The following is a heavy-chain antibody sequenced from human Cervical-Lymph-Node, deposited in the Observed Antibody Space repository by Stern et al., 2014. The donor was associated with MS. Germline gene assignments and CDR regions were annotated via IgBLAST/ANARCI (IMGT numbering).Heavy chain of an antibody. J-gene: IGHJ4*02. D-gene: IGHD5-18*01. V-gene: IGHV5-51*01. CDR2: IYPGDSDT. CDR3: ARGGVSFDTGLVAFDY. Sequence: QLVQSGAEVKKPGESLKISCKDSGYSFTRYWIGWVRQMPGKGLEWMGIIYPGDSDTRYSASFQGQVTISADKSIKTAYLQWSSLRASDSAIYYCARGGVSFDTGLVAFDYWGQGTLVTVSS. CDR1: GYSFTRYW.